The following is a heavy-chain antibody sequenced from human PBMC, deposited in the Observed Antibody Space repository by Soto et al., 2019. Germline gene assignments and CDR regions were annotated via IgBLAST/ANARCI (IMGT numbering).Heavy chain of an antibody. CDR2: MGTAGDA. Sequence: EVQLVESGGGLVQPGGSLRLSCAASGFTFSIYDMRWVRQTTGKGLEWVSAMGTAGDAYYPGSVKGRFTISRENAKNSLYLQMNSLRVEDTAVYYCARGGSAAAGTRSGVLIHYWGQGTLVTVSS. D-gene: IGHD6-13*01. CDR1: GFTFSIYD. J-gene: IGHJ4*02. CDR3: ARGGSAAAGTRSGVLIHY. V-gene: IGHV3-13*01.